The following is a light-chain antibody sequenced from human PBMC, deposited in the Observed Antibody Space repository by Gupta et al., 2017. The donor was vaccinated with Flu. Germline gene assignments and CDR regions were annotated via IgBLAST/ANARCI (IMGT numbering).Light chain of an antibody. V-gene: IGLV1-51*02. J-gene: IGLJ3*02. CDR2: EDN. Sequence: QSVLTQPPSVSAAPGQKVTISCSGGKNHVSWYQQFPGKAPKLLIYEDNKRSSGIPDRFSGSESGTSATLGITGLQTGDEADYYCGTWDSSLSAGVFGGGTRLTVL. CDR3: GTWDSSLSAGV. CDR1: KNH.